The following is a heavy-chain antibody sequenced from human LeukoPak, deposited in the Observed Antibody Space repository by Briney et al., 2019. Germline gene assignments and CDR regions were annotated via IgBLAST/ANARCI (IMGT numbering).Heavy chain of an antibody. D-gene: IGHD3-10*01. V-gene: IGHV4-59*08. J-gene: IGHJ4*02. CDR1: RGSISSDY. CDR2: VYYSGSA. Sequence: PETLSLTCTVSRGSISSDYWSWSRQPPGKGLEWIGYVYYSGSANYNPSLKSRVTISVDTSKIQFSLKLSSVTAADTAVYYCARHEKLGQFDYWGQGTLVTVSS. CDR3: ARHEKLGQFDY.